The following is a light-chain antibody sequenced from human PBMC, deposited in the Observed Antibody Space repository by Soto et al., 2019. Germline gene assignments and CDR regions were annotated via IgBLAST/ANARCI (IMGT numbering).Light chain of an antibody. CDR1: QRISSY. CDR2: AAS. CDR3: QQSYSGPIT. Sequence: QVTLSPSSLSAXVGDXATIXXRASQRISSYLNWYQQKRGKAPKLPTYAASSLKSGVPSRFSGSGSGTDFTLTISSLQPEDFAPYYCQQSYSGPITFGQGTRME. V-gene: IGKV1-39*01. J-gene: IGKJ5*01.